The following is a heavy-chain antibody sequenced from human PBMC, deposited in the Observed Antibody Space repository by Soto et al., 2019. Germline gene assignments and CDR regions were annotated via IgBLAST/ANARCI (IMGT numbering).Heavy chain of an antibody. J-gene: IGHJ4*02. V-gene: IGHV3-23*01. D-gene: IGHD1-26*01. CDR3: AKGRQWELPLDY. CDR1: GFTFSSYA. CDR2: ISGSDGST. Sequence: GGSLRLSCAASGFTFSSYAMSWVRQAPGKGLDWVSSISGSDGSTNYADSVKGRFTISRDNSRDTLYLQMNSLRAEDTAVYYCAKGRQWELPLDYWGQGTLVTVSS.